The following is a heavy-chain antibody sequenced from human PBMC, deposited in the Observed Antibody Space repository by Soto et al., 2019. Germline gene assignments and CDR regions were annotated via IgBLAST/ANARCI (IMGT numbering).Heavy chain of an antibody. V-gene: IGHV2-5*02. J-gene: IGHJ4*02. Sequence: QITLKESGPTLVKPTQTLTLTCTFSGFSLSTSGVVVGWIRQPPGKALEWLALIYWDGDKSYSPSLKSRLTITKDTSKNQVFLTMTNMDPVDTGTYYCAHRTGGAFDYWGQGTLVPGSS. CDR1: GFSLSTSGVV. D-gene: IGHD3-16*01. CDR2: IYWDGDK. CDR3: AHRTGGAFDY.